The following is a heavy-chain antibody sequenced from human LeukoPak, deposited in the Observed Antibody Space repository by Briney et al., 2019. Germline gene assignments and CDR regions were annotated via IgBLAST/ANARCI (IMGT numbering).Heavy chain of an antibody. CDR2: ISSSSSYI. V-gene: IGHV3-21*01. Sequence: PGGSLRLSCAASGFTFSSYSMNWVRQAPGKGLEWVSSISSSSSYIYYADSVKGRFTISRDNAKNSLYLQMNSLRAEDTAVYYCAREGDGVVVIRYAAFDIWGQGTMVTVSS. CDR1: GFTFSSYS. D-gene: IGHD3-22*01. J-gene: IGHJ3*02. CDR3: AREGDGVVVIRYAAFDI.